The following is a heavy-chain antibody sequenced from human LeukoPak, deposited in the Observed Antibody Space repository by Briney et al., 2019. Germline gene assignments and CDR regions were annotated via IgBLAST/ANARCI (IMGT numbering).Heavy chain of an antibody. Sequence: GASVKVSCKASGYTFTSYAMHWVRQAPGQRLEWMGWINAGNGNTKYSQKFQGRVTITRDTSASTAHMELSSLRSEDTAVYYCARVYYDSSGYFDYWGQGTLVTVSS. CDR2: INAGNGNT. J-gene: IGHJ4*02. CDR3: ARVYYDSSGYFDY. CDR1: GYTFTSYA. V-gene: IGHV1-3*01. D-gene: IGHD3-22*01.